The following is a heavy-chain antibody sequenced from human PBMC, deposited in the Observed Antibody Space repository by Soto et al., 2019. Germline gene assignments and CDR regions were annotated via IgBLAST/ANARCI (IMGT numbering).Heavy chain of an antibody. D-gene: IGHD3-22*01. V-gene: IGHV4-59*01. CDR3: ARAPEWDSSGYDY. CDR1: GGSISSYY. Sequence: QVQLQESGPGLVKPSETLSLTCTVSGGSISSYYWSWIRQPPGKGLEWIGYIYYSGSTNYNPSLKSRVPKSIDTXKNQFSLKLSSVTAADTAVYYCARAPEWDSSGYDYWGQGTLVTVSS. J-gene: IGHJ4*02. CDR2: IYYSGST.